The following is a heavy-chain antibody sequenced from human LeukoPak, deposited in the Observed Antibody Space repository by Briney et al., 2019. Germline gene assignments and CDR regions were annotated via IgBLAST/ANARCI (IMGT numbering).Heavy chain of an antibody. CDR2: ISSSSSYI. D-gene: IGHD3-3*01. Sequence: GGSLRLSCAASGFTFSSYSMNWVRQAPGKGLEWVSSISSSSSYIYYADSMKGRFTISRDNAKNSLYLQMNSLRAEDTAVYYCARDLDFWSGSPVWGSFDYWGQGTLVTVSS. V-gene: IGHV3-21*01. J-gene: IGHJ4*02. CDR1: GFTFSSYS. CDR3: ARDLDFWSGSPVWGSFDY.